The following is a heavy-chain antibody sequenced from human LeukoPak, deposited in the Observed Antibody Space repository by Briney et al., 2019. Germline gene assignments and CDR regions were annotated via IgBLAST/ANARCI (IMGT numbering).Heavy chain of an antibody. CDR3: ARVSFDCGGDCWPPDAFDI. J-gene: IGHJ3*02. D-gene: IGHD2-21*01. V-gene: IGHV4-59*01. CDR2: IYYSGST. CDR1: GGSISSYY. Sequence: SETLYLTCTVSGGSISSYYWSWIRQPPGKGLEWIGYIYYSGSTNYNPSLKRRITISVDPSKNQFPLKLSSVTAADTAVYHCARVSFDCGGDCWPPDAFDIWGQGTMVTVSS.